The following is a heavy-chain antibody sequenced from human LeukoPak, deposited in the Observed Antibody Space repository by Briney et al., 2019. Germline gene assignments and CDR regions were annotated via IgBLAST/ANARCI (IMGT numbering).Heavy chain of an antibody. Sequence: SGPTLVKPTQTLTLTCTSSGFSLSTSAVGMGWIRQPPGKALEWLALIYGNGDKRYKPSLESRLTITKDTSRNQVILTMTNMDPVDTATYYCAHENPRFDYWGQGTLVTVSS. J-gene: IGHJ4*02. CDR3: AHENPRFDY. CDR2: IYGNGDK. V-gene: IGHV2-5*01. CDR1: GFSLSTSAVG.